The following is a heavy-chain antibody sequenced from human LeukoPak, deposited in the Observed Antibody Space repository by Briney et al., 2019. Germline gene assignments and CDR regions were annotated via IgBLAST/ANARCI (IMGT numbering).Heavy chain of an antibody. V-gene: IGHV1-2*02. CDR1: GYSFTGYY. D-gene: IGHD6-13*01. Sequence: ASVKVSCKASGYSFTGYYIHWVRQAPGQGLEWMGWVVPDSGGTIYAPKFQGRVTTTRDTSIATAYMELSGLTSGDTAMYYCARSAPQLDYWGQGTLVTVSS. CDR3: ARSAPQLDY. J-gene: IGHJ4*02. CDR2: VVPDSGGT.